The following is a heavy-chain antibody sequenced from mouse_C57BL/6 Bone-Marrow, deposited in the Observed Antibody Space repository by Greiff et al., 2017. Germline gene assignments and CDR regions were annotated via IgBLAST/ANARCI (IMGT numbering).Heavy chain of an antibody. D-gene: IGHD1-1*01. CDR2: SRNKANDYTT. J-gene: IGHJ3*01. Sequence: DVKLVESGGGLVQSGRSLRLSCATSGFTFSDFYMEWVRQAPGKGLEWIAASRNKANDYTTEYSASVKGRFIVSRDTSQSILYLQMNALRAEDTAIYYCARDAAGSSPFAYWGQGTLVTVSA. V-gene: IGHV7-1*01. CDR1: GFTFSDFY. CDR3: ARDAAGSSPFAY.